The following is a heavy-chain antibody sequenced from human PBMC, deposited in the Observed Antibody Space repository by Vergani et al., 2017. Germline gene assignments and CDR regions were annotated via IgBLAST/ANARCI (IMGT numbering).Heavy chain of an antibody. CDR3: AKGGRWLFPNWYFDL. Sequence: EVQLLESGGGLVQTGGSLRLSCAASGFTFSSYSMNWVRQAPGKGLEWVSSISSSSSYIYYADSVKGRFTISRDNAKNSLYLQMNSLRAEDTAVYYCAKGGRWLFPNWYFDLWGRGTLVTVSS. V-gene: IGHV3-21*01. CDR2: ISSSSSYI. J-gene: IGHJ2*01. CDR1: GFTFSSYS. D-gene: IGHD3-22*01.